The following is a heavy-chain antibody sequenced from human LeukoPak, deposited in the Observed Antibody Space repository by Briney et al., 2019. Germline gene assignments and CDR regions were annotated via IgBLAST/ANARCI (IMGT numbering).Heavy chain of an antibody. CDR1: GFTFDDYA. Sequence: PGRSLRLSCAPSGFTFDDYAIRSVRLAPGKGLGWVLCISWNSGSIGYADSVKGRFTISRDNAKNSLYLQMNSLRAEDTALYYCAKLRFGELLPYYFDYWGQGTLVTVSS. CDR3: AKLRFGELLPYYFDY. V-gene: IGHV3-9*01. D-gene: IGHD3-10*01. J-gene: IGHJ4*02. CDR2: ISWNSGSI.